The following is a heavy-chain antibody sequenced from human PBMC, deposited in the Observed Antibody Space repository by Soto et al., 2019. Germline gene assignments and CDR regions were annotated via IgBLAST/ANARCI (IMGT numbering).Heavy chain of an antibody. CDR1: GGSFSGYY. V-gene: IGHV4-34*01. Sequence: SETLSLTCAAYGGSFSGYYWTWIRQPPGKGLEWIGEINHSGTINFNPSLKSRLTISLDTSKKHFSLKLSSVTDADTAAYYCARADRTLVTSYSLDVWGQGTTVTVSS. CDR2: INHSGTI. J-gene: IGHJ6*02. D-gene: IGHD2-21*02. CDR3: ARADRTLVTSYSLDV.